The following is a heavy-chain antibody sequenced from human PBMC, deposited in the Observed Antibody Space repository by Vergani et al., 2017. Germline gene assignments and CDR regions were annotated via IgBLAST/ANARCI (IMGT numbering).Heavy chain of an antibody. CDR2: ISSDGSFE. V-gene: IGHV3-30-3*01. CDR1: GFTLTGYA. D-gene: IGHD3/OR15-3a*01. Sequence: QVQLVESGGGVVQPGRSLRLSCVASGFTLTGYAMHWVRQAPGKGLEWVAVISSDGSFEDYAESVKGRFSISRDNSKNTLYMEMNSLRAEDAAVYFCARDSFGLVVLQFWGLGTAVTVSS. J-gene: IGHJ3*01. CDR3: ARDSFGLVVLQF.